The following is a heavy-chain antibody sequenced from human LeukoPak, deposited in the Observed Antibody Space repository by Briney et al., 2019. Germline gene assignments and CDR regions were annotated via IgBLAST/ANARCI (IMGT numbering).Heavy chain of an antibody. CDR1: GFTFSSYT. V-gene: IGHV3-23*01. CDR3: AKERQTGDYFTCDY. Sequence: PGGSLRLSCAASGFTFSSYTMSWVRQAPGEGLEWLSAINNRGSSTYYAGSVKERFTISRDNSENTLYLQMNSLTVDDTAVYFCAKERQTGDYFTCDYWGQGTLVTVSS. D-gene: IGHD4-17*01. J-gene: IGHJ4*02. CDR2: INNRGSST.